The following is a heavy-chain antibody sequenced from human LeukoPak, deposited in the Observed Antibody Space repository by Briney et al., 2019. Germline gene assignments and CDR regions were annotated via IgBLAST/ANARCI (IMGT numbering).Heavy chain of an antibody. V-gene: IGHV4-59*08. J-gene: IGHJ4*02. Sequence: SETLSLTCTVSGGSISSYYWSWIRQPPGKGLEWIGYIYYSGSTNYNPSLKSRVTISVDTSKNQFSLKLSSVTAADTAVYFCARHHSSGWYYFDSWGQGTLVPVSS. CDR3: ARHHSSGWYYFDS. CDR2: IYYSGST. D-gene: IGHD6-19*01. CDR1: GGSISSYY.